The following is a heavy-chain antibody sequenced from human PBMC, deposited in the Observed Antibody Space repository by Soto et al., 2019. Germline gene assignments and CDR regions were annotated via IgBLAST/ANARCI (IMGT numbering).Heavy chain of an antibody. V-gene: IGHV4-59*01. D-gene: IGHD3-16*01. J-gene: IGHJ6*02. Sequence: SETLSLTCTVSGVSFIIYYWSWIRQPPGKGLEWIGYISDSGSTNYNPSLQSRVTISVDTSKNQFSLKLSSVAAADTAVYYCARMSLRYGMDVWGQGTTVTVSS. CDR2: ISDSGST. CDR1: GVSFIIYY. CDR3: ARMSLRYGMDV.